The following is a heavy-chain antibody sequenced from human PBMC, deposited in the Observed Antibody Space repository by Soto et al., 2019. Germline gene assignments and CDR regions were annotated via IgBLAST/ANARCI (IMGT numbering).Heavy chain of an antibody. Sequence: GGSLRLSCAASGFTFSSYAMSWVRQAPGKGLEWVSSISGSGGSTYYADSVKGRFTISRDNSKNTLYLQMNSLRAEDTAVYYCAKADGSYYDLYFDYWGQGTLVTVSS. V-gene: IGHV3-23*01. J-gene: IGHJ4*02. CDR3: AKADGSYYDLYFDY. CDR2: ISGSGGST. CDR1: GFTFSSYA. D-gene: IGHD1-26*01.